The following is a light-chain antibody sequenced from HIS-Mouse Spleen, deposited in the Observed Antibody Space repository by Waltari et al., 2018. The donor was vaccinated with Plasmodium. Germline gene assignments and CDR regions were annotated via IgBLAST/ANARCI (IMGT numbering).Light chain of an antibody. V-gene: IGKV3-11*01. Sequence: EIVLTQSPATLSLSPGERATLSCRASQSVSSYLAWYQRKPGQAPRLLLYGASNRATGIRARFSGSGSGTDFTLTISSLEPEDFALYYCQQRSNWPPTFGQGTRLEIK. J-gene: IGKJ5*01. CDR2: GAS. CDR1: QSVSSY. CDR3: QQRSNWPPT.